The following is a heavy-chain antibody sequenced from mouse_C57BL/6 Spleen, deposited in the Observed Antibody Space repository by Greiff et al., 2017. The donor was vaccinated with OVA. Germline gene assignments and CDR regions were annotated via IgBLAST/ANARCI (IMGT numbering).Heavy chain of an antibody. Sequence: LVESVAELVRPGASVKLSCTASGFNIKNTYMHWVKQRPEQGLEWIGRIDPANGNTKYAPKFQGKATITADTSSNTAYLQLSSLTSEDTAIYYCAYDYDVGYYFDYWGQGTTLTVSS. CDR3: AYDYDVGYYFDY. CDR2: IDPANGNT. CDR1: GFNIKNTY. J-gene: IGHJ2*01. V-gene: IGHV14-3*01. D-gene: IGHD2-4*01.